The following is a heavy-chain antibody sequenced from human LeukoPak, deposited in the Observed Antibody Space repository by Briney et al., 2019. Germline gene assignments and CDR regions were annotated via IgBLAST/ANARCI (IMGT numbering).Heavy chain of an antibody. CDR3: ARHNIAAALPAQH. J-gene: IGHJ1*01. CDR1: GGSISSYY. CDR2: IYYSGST. Sequence: SETLSLTCTVSGGSISSYYWSWIRQPPGKGLEWIGYIYYSGSTNYNPSLKSRVTISVDTSKNQFSLKLSSVTAADTAVYYCARHNIAAALPAQHWGQGTLVTVSS. V-gene: IGHV4-59*08. D-gene: IGHD6-13*01.